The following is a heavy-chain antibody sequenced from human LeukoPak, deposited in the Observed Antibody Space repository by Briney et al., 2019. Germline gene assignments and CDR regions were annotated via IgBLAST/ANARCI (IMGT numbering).Heavy chain of an antibody. D-gene: IGHD1-1*01. CDR1: GFTFSTYA. CDR3: AKWGIGNNWDIDDH. V-gene: IGHV3-23*01. CDR2: ISGSATGSVTT. J-gene: IGHJ4*02. Sequence: GGSLRLSCAASGFTFSTYAMNWVRQAPGKGLEWVSAISGSATGSVTTYYTDSVKGRFTISRDNSKNTLYLQMNSLRAEDTAVYYCAKWGIGNNWDIDDHWGQGTLVTVSS.